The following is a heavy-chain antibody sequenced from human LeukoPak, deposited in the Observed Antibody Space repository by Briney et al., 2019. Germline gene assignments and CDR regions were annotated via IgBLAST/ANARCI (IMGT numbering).Heavy chain of an antibody. V-gene: IGHV3-30-3*01. Sequence: GGSLRLSCAASGFTFSSYAMHWVRQAPGKGLEWVAVISYDGSNKYYADSVKGRFTISRDDSKNTLYLQMNSLRAEDTAVYYCARDRSPYSSSSDGYFDYWGQGTLVTVSS. CDR2: ISYDGSNK. CDR1: GFTFSSYA. J-gene: IGHJ4*02. CDR3: ARDRSPYSSSSDGYFDY. D-gene: IGHD6-6*01.